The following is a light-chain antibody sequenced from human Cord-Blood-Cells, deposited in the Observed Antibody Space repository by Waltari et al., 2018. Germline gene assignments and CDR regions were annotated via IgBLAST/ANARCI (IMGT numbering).Light chain of an antibody. J-gene: IGKJ5*01. Sequence: EIVLTQSPGTLSLSPGERATLSCRASQSVSSSYLAWYQQKPGQAPMLLIYGASSRATGIPDRFSGSGSGTDFTLTISRLEPEDFAVYYCQQWITFGQGTRLEIK. V-gene: IGKV3-20*01. CDR3: QQWIT. CDR2: GAS. CDR1: QSVSSSY.